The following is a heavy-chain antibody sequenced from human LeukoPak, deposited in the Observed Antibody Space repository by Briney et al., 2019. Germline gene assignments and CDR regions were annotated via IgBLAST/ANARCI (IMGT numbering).Heavy chain of an antibody. J-gene: IGHJ4*02. V-gene: IGHV1-69*01. CDR3: ATPAGGYSYGRYFDY. CDR1: GGTFSSYA. Sequence: SVKVSCKASGGTFSSYAISWVRQAPGQGLEWMGGTIPIFGTANYAQKFQGRVTVTADESTSTAYMELSSLRSEDTAVYYCATPAGGYSYGRYFDYWGQGTLVTVSS. CDR2: TIPIFGTA. D-gene: IGHD5-18*01.